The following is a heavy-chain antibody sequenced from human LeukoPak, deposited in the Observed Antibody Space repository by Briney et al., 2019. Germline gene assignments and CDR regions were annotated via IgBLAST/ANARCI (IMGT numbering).Heavy chain of an antibody. CDR1: GFTFSDYY. CDR2: ISSSSSYT. Sequence: GGSLRLSCAASGFTFSDYYMSWIRQAPGKGLGWVSYISSSSSYTNYADSVKGRFTISRDNAKNSLYLQMNSLRAEDTAVYYCARGPSSSGFDYWGQGTLVTVSS. J-gene: IGHJ4*02. CDR3: ARGPSSSGFDY. D-gene: IGHD6-13*01. V-gene: IGHV3-11*06.